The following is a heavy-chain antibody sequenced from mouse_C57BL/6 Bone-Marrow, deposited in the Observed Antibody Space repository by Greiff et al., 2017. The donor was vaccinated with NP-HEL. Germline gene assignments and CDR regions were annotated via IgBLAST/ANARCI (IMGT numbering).Heavy chain of an antibody. V-gene: IGHV1-76*01. J-gene: IGHJ2*01. CDR2: IYPGSGNT. CDR1: GYTFTDYY. D-gene: IGHD1-1*01. Sequence: QVQLQQSGAELVRPGASVKLSCKASGYTFTDYYINWVKQRPGQGLEWIARIYPGSGNTYYNEKFKGKATLTAEKSSSTAYMQLSSLTSEDSAVYFCARDPPYYYGSSSDYWGQGTTLTVSS. CDR3: ARDPPYYYGSSSDY.